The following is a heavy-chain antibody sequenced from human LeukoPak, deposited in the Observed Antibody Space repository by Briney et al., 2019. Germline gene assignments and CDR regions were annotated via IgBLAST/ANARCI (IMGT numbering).Heavy chain of an antibody. CDR3: ARGGYSSSDPNDNYYFRMDV. J-gene: IGHJ6*02. CDR1: GGSLSGYY. D-gene: IGHD6-19*01. Sequence: SETLSLTCAVYGGSLSGYYWSWIRQPPGKGLEWIGYLYHSGSTNYNPSLKSRVTISVDTSKNELSLKLSSVTAADTAVYYCARGGYSSSDPNDNYYFRMDVWGQGTTVTVSS. CDR2: LYHSGST. V-gene: IGHV4-59*01.